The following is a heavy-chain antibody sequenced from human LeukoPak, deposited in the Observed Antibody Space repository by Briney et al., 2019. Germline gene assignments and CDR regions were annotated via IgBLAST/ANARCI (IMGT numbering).Heavy chain of an antibody. CDR1: GFSFSDHY. J-gene: IGHJ4*02. Sequence: GGSLRLSCAASGFSFSDHYMDWVCQAPGKGLEWVGRTKHKAHSYTTDYAASVNDRFTISRDDSKNSLFLQMNSLKPEDTAMYYCARDTRDGIDYWGQGTLVSVPS. CDR3: ARDTRDGIDY. V-gene: IGHV3-72*01. D-gene: IGHD5-24*01. CDR2: TKHKAHSYTT.